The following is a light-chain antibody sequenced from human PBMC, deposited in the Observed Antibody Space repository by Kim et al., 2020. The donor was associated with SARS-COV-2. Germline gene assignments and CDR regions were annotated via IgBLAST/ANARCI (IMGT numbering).Light chain of an antibody. Sequence: KVNVSCSVSSADLGNNFVSWYQQLPGAAPKLLIYDNHKRPSGIPDRFSGSKSGTSATLGITGLQTGDEADYYCGTWDASVSTGYVFGTGTKVTVL. J-gene: IGLJ1*01. V-gene: IGLV1-51*01. CDR2: DNH. CDR1: SADLGNNF. CDR3: GTWDASVSTGYV.